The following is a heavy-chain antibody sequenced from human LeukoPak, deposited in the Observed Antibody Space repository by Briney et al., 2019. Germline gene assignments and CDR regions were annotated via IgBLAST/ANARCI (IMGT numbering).Heavy chain of an antibody. V-gene: IGHV4-30-4*01. CDR2: IYYSGST. CDR1: GGSISSGDYY. D-gene: IGHD5-18*01. Sequence: SETLSLTCTVSGGSISSGDYYWSWIRQPPGKGLEWIGYIYYSGSTYYNPSLKSRVTISVDTSKNQFSLKLSSVTAADTAVYYCARGDTVMVPTAFFDYWGQGTLVTVSS. J-gene: IGHJ4*02. CDR3: ARGDTVMVPTAFFDY.